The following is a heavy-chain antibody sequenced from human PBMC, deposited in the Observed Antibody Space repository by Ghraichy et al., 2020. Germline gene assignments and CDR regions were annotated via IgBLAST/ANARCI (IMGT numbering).Heavy chain of an antibody. CDR1: GFTFSSYG. D-gene: IGHD2-2*01. Sequence: GGSLRLSCVASGFTFSSYGMHWVRQAPGKGLEWVAVILYDGTNKSSADAVKGRFTISRDNSKNTLYLEMNSLKPEDTAVYFCAKAGPGYCSNTSCHFYMDVWGRGTPVTVSS. V-gene: IGHV3-30*18. CDR3: AKAGPGYCSNTSCHFYMDV. J-gene: IGHJ6*03. CDR2: ILYDGTNK.